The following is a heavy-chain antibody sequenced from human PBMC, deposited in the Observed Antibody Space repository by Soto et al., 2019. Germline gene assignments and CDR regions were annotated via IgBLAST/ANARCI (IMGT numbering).Heavy chain of an antibody. J-gene: IGHJ4*01. CDR3: ARDPSPYTSGWYGIDF. Sequence: PGGPLRLSCTASGFMFSAYAMLWVRQAPGKGLEWVAAMSYDGTNTYYADSVKGRFTISRDNSKNTLFLQMSSLTADDSAVYYCARDPSPYTSGWYGIDFWGLGTLVTV. CDR2: MSYDGTNT. D-gene: IGHD6-19*01. V-gene: IGHV3-30-3*01. CDR1: GFMFSAYA.